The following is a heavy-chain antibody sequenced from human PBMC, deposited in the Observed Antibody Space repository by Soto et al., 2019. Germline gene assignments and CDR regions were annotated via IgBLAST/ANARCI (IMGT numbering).Heavy chain of an antibody. CDR1: GFSLTTNGLG. CDR2: IYWDDDK. Sequence: QITLKESGPTLVKPTQTLTLTCTFSGFSLTTNGLGVGWIRQPPGKPLEWLALIYWDDDKRYSPSLKNRLTVTKDSSENQVVLTLTNMKPVDTATYYCAHRTSLYDSSGLAFDVWGQGTPVTVS. CDR3: AHRTSLYDSSGLAFDV. D-gene: IGHD6-25*01. J-gene: IGHJ6*02. V-gene: IGHV2-5*02.